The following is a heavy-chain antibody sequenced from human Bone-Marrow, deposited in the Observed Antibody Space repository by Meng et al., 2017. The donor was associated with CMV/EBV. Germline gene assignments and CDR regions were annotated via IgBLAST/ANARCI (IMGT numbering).Heavy chain of an antibody. Sequence: LSLTCAASGFTFSSYAMSWVRQAPGKGLEWVSAISGSGGSTYYADSVKGRFTISRDNSKNTLYLQMNSLRAEDTAVYYCAKDLIYCGGDCYWSSDKISITIFDYWGQGTLVTVSS. J-gene: IGHJ4*02. V-gene: IGHV3-23*01. CDR3: AKDLIYCGGDCYWSSDKISITIFDY. CDR1: GFTFSSYA. D-gene: IGHD2-21*01. CDR2: ISGSGGST.